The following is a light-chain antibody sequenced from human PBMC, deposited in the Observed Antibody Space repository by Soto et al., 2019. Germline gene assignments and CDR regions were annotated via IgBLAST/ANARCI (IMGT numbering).Light chain of an antibody. CDR2: ENN. J-gene: IGLJ1*01. CDR3: GTWDTSLSAGRV. CDR1: SSNIGNNY. Sequence: QSVLTQPPSVSAAPGQKVTISCSGSSSNIGNNYVSWYQQLPGTAPKLLIYENNKRPSGIPARFSGSKSGTSATLGITGLQNGDEDDYYCGTWDTSLSAGRVFGTGTKLTVL. V-gene: IGLV1-51*02.